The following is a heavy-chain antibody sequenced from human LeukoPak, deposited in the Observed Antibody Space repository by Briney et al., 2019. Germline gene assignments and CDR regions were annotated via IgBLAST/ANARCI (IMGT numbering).Heavy chain of an antibody. D-gene: IGHD3-3*01. CDR1: GGSISSYY. Sequence: SETLSLTCTVSGGSISSYYWSWIRQPPGKGLEWIGYIYYSGSTNYNPSLKSRVTISVDTSKNQFSLKLSSVTAADTAVYYCARGHRGGYFWSGYYDYYYYMDVWGKGTTVTVSS. CDR2: IYYSGST. V-gene: IGHV4-59*01. CDR3: ARGHRGGYFWSGYYDYYYYMDV. J-gene: IGHJ6*03.